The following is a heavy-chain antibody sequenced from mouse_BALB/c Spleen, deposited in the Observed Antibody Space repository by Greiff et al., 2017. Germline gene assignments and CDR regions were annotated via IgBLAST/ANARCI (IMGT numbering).Heavy chain of an antibody. CDR1: GFNIKDYY. V-gene: IGHV14-1*02. J-gene: IGHJ3*01. D-gene: IGHD2-1*01. CDR2: IDPENGNT. Sequence: VQLQQSGAELVRPGALVKLSCKASGFNIKDYYMHWVKQRPEQGLEWIGWIDPENGNTIYDPKFQGKASITADTSSNTAYLQLSSLTSEDTAVYYCASNGNYVAWFAYWGQGTLVTVSA. CDR3: ASNGNYVAWFAY.